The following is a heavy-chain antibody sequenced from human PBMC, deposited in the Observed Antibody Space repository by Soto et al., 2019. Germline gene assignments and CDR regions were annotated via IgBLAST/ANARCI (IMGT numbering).Heavy chain of an antibody. CDR3: ARDGVLPYSSTGWYFAY. V-gene: IGHV1-69*12. Sequence: QVQLVQSGAEVKKPGSSVKVSCKASGGTFSSYAISWVRQAPGQGLEWMGGIIPIFGTANYAQKFQGRVTITADESTSTAYMELSSLRSEDTAVYYCARDGVLPYSSTGWYFAYWGQGTLVTVSS. CDR1: GGTFSSYA. J-gene: IGHJ4*02. D-gene: IGHD6-13*01. CDR2: IIPIFGTA.